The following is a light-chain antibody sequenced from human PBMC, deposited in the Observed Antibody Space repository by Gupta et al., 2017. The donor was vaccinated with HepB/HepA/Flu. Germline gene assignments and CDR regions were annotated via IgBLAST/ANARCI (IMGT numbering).Light chain of an antibody. Sequence: EIIMTQSPSTLSVSPGERATLSCRASQSVSTNIAWYQQKPGQVPRILIYGASTRASGVPARFSGSGSGTEFTLSISSLQSEDFAVYYCQQYNDRSPWTFDQEIK. CDR1: QSVSTN. V-gene: IGKV3-15*01. CDR3: QQYNDRSPWT. CDR2: GAS. J-gene: IGKJ1*01.